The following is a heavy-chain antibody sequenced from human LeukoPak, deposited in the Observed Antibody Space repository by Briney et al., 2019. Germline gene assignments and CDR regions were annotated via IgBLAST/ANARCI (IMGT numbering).Heavy chain of an antibody. D-gene: IGHD4-17*01. Sequence: GGSLRLSCAPSGFTFDDFGMSWVRQTPGKGLEWVSGISWNGGSTGYADSVKGRFTISRDNGKNSLYLQMNSLRAEDTALYYCASGATVTYFDYWGQGTLVTVSS. J-gene: IGHJ4*02. CDR2: ISWNGGST. V-gene: IGHV3-20*04. CDR1: GFTFDDFG. CDR3: ASGATVTYFDY.